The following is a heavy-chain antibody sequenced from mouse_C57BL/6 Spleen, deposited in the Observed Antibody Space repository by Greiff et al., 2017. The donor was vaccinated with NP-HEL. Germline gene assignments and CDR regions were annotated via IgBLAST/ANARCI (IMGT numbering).Heavy chain of an antibody. CDR1: GFTFSDYG. CDR3: ARLDYYGSSSWFAY. V-gene: IGHV5-17*01. CDR2: ISSGSSTI. Sequence: EVQRVESGGGLVKPGGSLKLSCAASGFTFSDYGMHWVRQAPEKGLEWVAYISSGSSTIYYADTVKGRFTISRDNAKNTLFLQMTSLRSEDTAMYYCARLDYYGSSSWFAYWGQGTLVTVSA. D-gene: IGHD1-1*01. J-gene: IGHJ3*01.